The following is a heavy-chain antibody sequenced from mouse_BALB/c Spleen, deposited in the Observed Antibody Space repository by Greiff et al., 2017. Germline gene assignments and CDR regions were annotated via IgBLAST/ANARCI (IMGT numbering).Heavy chain of an antibody. D-gene: IGHD5-1*01. J-gene: IGHJ1*01. CDR3: ASSTKRYFDV. CDR2: IDPANGNT. Sequence: VHVKQSGAELVKPGASVKLSCTASGFNIKDTYMHWVKQRPEQGLEWIGRIDPANGNTKYDPKFQGKATITADTSSNTAYLQLSSLTSEDTAVYYCASSTKRYFDVWGAGTTVTVSS. CDR1: GFNIKDTY. V-gene: IGHV14-3*02.